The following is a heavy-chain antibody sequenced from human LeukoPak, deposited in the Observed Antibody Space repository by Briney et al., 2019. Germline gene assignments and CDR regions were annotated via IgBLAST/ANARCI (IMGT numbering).Heavy chain of an antibody. CDR1: GFTFIDYT. D-gene: IGHD3-22*01. CDR2: ISYDGSKK. V-gene: IGHV3-30-3*01. Sequence: GGSLRLSCVVSGFTFIDYTMHWVRQAPGKGLEWVAVISYDGSKKYYTDSVKGRFTISRDNSKNSLFLQMNSLRAEDTALYYCARDQGYDSSGYYDYWGQGTPLTVSS. CDR3: ARDQGYDSSGYYDY. J-gene: IGHJ4*02.